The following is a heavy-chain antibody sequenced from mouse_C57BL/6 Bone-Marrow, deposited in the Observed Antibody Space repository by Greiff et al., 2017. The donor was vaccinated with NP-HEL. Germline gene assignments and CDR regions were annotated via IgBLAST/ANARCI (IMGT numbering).Heavy chain of an antibody. CDR1: GFTFSSYG. V-gene: IGHV5-6*02. J-gene: IGHJ4*01. Sequence: EVMLVESGGDLVKPGGSLKLSCAASGFTFSSYGMSWVRQTPDKRLEWVATLSSGGSYTYYPDSVKGRFTISRDNAKNTLYLQMSSLKSEDTAMYYCARRYYAMDYWGQGTSVTVSS. CDR2: LSSGGSYT. CDR3: ARRYYAMDY.